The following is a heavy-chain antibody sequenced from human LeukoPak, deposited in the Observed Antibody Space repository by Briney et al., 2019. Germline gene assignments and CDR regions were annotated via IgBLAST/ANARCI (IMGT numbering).Heavy chain of an antibody. J-gene: IGHJ1*01. CDR1: GFTFSSYA. CDR2: ISYDGSNK. V-gene: IGHV3-30*04. Sequence: PGRSLRLSCAASGFTFSSYAMHWVRQAPGKGLEWVAVISYDGSNKYYADSVKGRFTISRDNSKNTLYLQMNSLRAEDTAVYYWARSRGGRGRDAEYFQHWGQGTLVTVSS. D-gene: IGHD2-15*01. CDR3: ARSRGGRGRDAEYFQH.